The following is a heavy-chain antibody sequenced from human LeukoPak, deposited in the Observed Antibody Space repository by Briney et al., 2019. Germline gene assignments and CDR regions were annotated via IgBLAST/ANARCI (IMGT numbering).Heavy chain of an antibody. CDR1: GGSISGYY. CDR2: IYYSGST. Sequence: TSETLSLTCTVSGGSISGYYWSWIRQPPGKGPEWIGYIYYSGSTNYNPSLKSRVTISVDTSNNQFSLKMNSVTAADTAVYYCARLASSGWSHCDYWGQGTLVTVSS. D-gene: IGHD6-19*01. CDR3: ARLASSGWSHCDY. V-gene: IGHV4-59*08. J-gene: IGHJ4*02.